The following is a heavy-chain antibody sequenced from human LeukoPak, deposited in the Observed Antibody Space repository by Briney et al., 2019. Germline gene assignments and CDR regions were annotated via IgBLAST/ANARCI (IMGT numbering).Heavy chain of an antibody. D-gene: IGHD3-10*01. CDR2: IKPDGSKQ. J-gene: IGHJ3*02. Sequence: GGSLRLSCAASGFTFSSYWMTWVRQAPGKGLEWEANIKPDGSKQTYVDSVKGRFTISRDNAKNLVYLLMNSLRVEDTAVYYCAGPPQASSFDIWGQGTMVTVSS. CDR3: AGPPQASSFDI. V-gene: IGHV3-7*01. CDR1: GFTFSSYW.